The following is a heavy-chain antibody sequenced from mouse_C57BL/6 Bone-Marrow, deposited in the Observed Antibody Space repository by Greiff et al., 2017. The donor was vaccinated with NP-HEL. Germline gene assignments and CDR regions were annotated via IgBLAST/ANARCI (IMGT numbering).Heavy chain of an antibody. D-gene: IGHD2-5*01. CDR2: IDPSDSYT. V-gene: IGHV1-50*01. CDR3: ASSTYYSNYVGDYYAMDY. Sequence: VQLQQPGAELVKPGASVKLSCKASGYTFTSYWMQWVKQRPGQGLEWIGEIDPSDSYTNYIQKFKGKATLTVDTSSSTAYMQLSSLTSEDSAVYYCASSTYYSNYVGDYYAMDYWGQGTSVTVSS. CDR1: GYTFTSYW. J-gene: IGHJ4*01.